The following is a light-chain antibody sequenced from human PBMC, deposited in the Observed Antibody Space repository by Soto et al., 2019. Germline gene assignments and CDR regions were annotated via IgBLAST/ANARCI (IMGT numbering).Light chain of an antibody. CDR3: QQYGSSGT. J-gene: IGKJ1*01. CDR2: GAS. CDR1: QSISSTF. Sequence: EIVLTQSPGTLSLSPGEGATLSCRASQSISSTFLAWYQHKPGQAPRVLIYGASRRAAGIPDRFSGSGSGTDFTLTISRLEPEDFAVYYCQQYGSSGTFGQGTKVEVK. V-gene: IGKV3-20*01.